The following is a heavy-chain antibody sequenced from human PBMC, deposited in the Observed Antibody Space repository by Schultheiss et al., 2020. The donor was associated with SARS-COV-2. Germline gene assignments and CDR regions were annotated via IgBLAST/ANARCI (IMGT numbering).Heavy chain of an antibody. J-gene: IGHJ4*02. D-gene: IGHD3-10*01. CDR3: ARDGLGRFRELLMVDY. CDR1: GYSFTGYS. Sequence: ASVKVSCKASGYSFTGYSIHWVRQAPGQGLEWMGRINPNSGGTNFAQKFQGRVTMTRDTSSSTAYMELSRLRSEDTAVYYCARDGLGRFRELLMVDYWGQGTLVTVSS. V-gene: IGHV1-2*06. CDR2: INPNSGGT.